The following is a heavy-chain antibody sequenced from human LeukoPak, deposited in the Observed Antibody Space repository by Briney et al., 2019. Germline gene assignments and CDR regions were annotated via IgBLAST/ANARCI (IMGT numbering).Heavy chain of an antibody. D-gene: IGHD4-23*01. V-gene: IGHV3-48*03. CDR3: SGDSTVVSPFDY. CDR1: GFTLSSYE. J-gene: IGHJ4*02. CDR2: ISSSGSTI. Sequence: PGGSLRLSCAASGFTLSSYEMNWVRQAPGKGLEWVSYISSSGSTIYYADSVKGRFTISRDNAKNSLYLQMNSLRAEDTAVYYCSGDSTVVSPFDYWGQGTLVTVSS.